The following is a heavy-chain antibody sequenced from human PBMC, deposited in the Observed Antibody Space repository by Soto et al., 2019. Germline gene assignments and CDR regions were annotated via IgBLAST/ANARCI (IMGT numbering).Heavy chain of an antibody. CDR2: IYFSGST. CDR3: TRDGTYCGDDCFYF. D-gene: IGHD2-21*01. Sequence: SETLSLTCSVSGGSVSTGNYYWSWVRQHPGKGLEWIAYIYFSGSTYYTPSLKSRVTMSVDTSKNHFSLKLTSVTAADTAIYYCTRDGTYCGDDCFYFWGPGTLVTVSS. V-gene: IGHV4-31*03. J-gene: IGHJ4*02. CDR1: GGSVSTGNYY.